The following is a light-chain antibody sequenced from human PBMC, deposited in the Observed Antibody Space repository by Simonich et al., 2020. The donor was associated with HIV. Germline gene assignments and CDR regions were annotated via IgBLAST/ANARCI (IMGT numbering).Light chain of an antibody. CDR2: AAF. V-gene: IGKV1-39*01. CDR3: QQSYSVPYT. Sequence: DIQMTQFPSSLSASVGDRVTLTCRASQSISSYLNWYQHKPGKAPKLLIYAAFRLQSGVPSRFSGSGSGTESTLTISSLQPEDFATYFCQQSYSVPYTFGQGTKLDIK. CDR1: QSISSY. J-gene: IGKJ2*01.